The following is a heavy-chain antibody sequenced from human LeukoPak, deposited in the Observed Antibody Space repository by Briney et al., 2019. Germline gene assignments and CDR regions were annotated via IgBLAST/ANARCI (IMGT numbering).Heavy chain of an antibody. CDR1: GFTFSSYG. CDR2: IWYGGSNK. D-gene: IGHD5-24*01. J-gene: IGHJ4*02. Sequence: GGSLRLSCAASGFTFSSYGMHWVRQAPGKGLEWVAVIWYGGSNKYYADSVKGRFTISRDNSKNTLYLQMDSLRAEDTAVYYCAKERRDGYRNHFDYWGQGTLVTVSS. V-gene: IGHV3-33*06. CDR3: AKERRDGYRNHFDY.